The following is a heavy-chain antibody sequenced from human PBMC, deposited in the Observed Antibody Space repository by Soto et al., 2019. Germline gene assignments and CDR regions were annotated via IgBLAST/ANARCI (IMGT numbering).Heavy chain of an antibody. CDR2: IRAYNGNK. Sequence: ASVKVSCKASGYTFTSYGISWVRQAPGQGLEWMGWIRAYNGNKNYAQKLQGRVTMTTDTSTSTAYMELRSLRSDDTDVYYCARDKFYYYDSSGYPVFAFDIWC. V-gene: IGHV1-18*01. CDR3: ARDKFYYYDSSGYPVFAFDI. J-gene: IGHJ3*02. CDR1: GYTFTSYG. D-gene: IGHD3-22*01.